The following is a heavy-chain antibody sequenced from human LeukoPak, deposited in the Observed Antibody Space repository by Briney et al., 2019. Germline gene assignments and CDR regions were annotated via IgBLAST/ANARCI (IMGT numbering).Heavy chain of an antibody. CDR3: ARDRGGTGDFDY. V-gene: IGHV1-69*13. Sequence: SVKVSCKASGGTFSSYAISWVRQAPGQGLEWMGGIIPIFGTANYAQKFQGRVTITADESTSTAYMELSSLRSEDTAVYYCARDRGGTGDFDYWGQGTLVTVSS. CDR2: IIPIFGTA. CDR1: GGTFSSYA. D-gene: IGHD1-1*01. J-gene: IGHJ4*02.